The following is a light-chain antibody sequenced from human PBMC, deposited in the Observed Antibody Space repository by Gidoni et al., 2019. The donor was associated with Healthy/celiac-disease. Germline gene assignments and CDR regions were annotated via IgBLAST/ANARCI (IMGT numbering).Light chain of an antibody. J-gene: IGKJ1*01. CDR1: QSIRNW. Sequence: DIQMTQSPSTLSASVGDRVTITCRASQSIRNWLAWDQPKPGKAPKLLSHRASTLESGVPSRFSGSGSGTEFTLTISSLRPDDFATYYCQQYNTYSTFGQGTKVEIK. V-gene: IGKV1-5*03. CDR2: RAS. CDR3: QQYNTYST.